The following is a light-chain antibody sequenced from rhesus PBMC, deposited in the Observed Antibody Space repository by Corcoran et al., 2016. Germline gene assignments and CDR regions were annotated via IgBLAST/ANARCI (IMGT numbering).Light chain of an antibody. Sequence: DIVMTQSPDSLAVSLGERVTINCKSGQSLLHSFYNKNYLAWYQQKPGQAPNLLIYLASTREYGVPNRLSGSGSGTDYTLTIRGLQAEDDAVYYCQQYYNSPYSFGQGTKVEIK. CDR3: QQYYNSPYS. V-gene: IGKV4-1*01. CDR1: QSLLHSFYNKNY. J-gene: IGKJ2*01. CDR2: LAS.